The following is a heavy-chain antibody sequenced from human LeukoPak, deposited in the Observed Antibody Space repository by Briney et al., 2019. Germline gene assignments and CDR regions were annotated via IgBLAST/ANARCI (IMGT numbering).Heavy chain of an antibody. CDR1: GGSFSGYY. V-gene: IGHV4-34*01. Sequence: SETLSLTCAVYGGSFSGYYWSWIRQPPGKGLEWIGEINYSGSTNYNPSLKSRVTISVDTSKNQFSLKLSSVTAADTGVYYCATIAFDPWGQETPVTVSS. D-gene: IGHD2/OR15-2a*01. J-gene: IGHJ5*01. CDR2: INYSGST. CDR3: ATIAFDP.